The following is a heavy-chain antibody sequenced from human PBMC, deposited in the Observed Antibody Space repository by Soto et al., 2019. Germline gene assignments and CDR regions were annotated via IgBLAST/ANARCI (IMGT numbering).Heavy chain of an antibody. V-gene: IGHV2-26*01. CDR3: ARALFYSDSDGYYFEFDY. D-gene: IGHD3-22*01. J-gene: IGHJ4*02. CDR1: GFSLTDTRMG. Sequence: SGPTLVNPTETLTLTCSVSGFSLTDTRMGVSWIRQAPGKALEWLAHIISNDDKSYSTSLKSRLTISKDTSKSQVVLRMTNMDPVDTGRYYCARALFYSDSDGYYFEFDYWGPGTLVTVS. CDR2: IISNDDK.